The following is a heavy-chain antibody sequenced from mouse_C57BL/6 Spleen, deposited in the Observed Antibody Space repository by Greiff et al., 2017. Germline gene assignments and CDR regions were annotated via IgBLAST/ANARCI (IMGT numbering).Heavy chain of an antibody. CDR3: ASPYSNYGYWYFDV. CDR2: ISSGSSTI. D-gene: IGHD2-5*01. J-gene: IGHJ1*03. Sequence: EVQVVESGGGLVKPGGSLKLSCAASGFTFSVYGMHWVRQAPEKGLEWVAYISSGSSTIYYADTVKGRFTISRDNAKNTLFLQMTSLRSEDTAMYYWASPYSNYGYWYFDVWGTGTTVTVSS. CDR1: GFTFSVYG. V-gene: IGHV5-17*01.